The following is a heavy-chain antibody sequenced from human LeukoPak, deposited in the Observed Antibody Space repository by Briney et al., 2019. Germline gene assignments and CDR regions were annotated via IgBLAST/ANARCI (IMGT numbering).Heavy chain of an antibody. CDR3: ASRRDGYSYYFGY. V-gene: IGHV3-30*02. J-gene: IGHJ4*02. D-gene: IGHD5-24*01. Sequence: GGSLRLSCAASGFTFSSYGMHWVRQVPGKGLEWVAFIRYDGSNKYYADSVKGRFTISRDNSKNTLYLQMNSLRAEDTAVYYCASRRDGYSYYFGYWGKGTLVTVSS. CDR2: IRYDGSNK. CDR1: GFTFSSYG.